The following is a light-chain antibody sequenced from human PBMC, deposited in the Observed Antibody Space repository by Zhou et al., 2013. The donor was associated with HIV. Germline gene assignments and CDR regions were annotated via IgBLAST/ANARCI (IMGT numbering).Light chain of an antibody. J-gene: IGKJ1*01. CDR2: KAS. CDR3: QQSYSTSRGRWT. CDR1: QDISNY. V-gene: IGKV1-39*01. Sequence: DIQMTQSPSSLSASVGDRVTITCQASQDISNYLNWYQQKPGKAPKLLIYKASSLESGVPSRFSGSGSGTEFTLTISSLQPEDFATYYCQQSYSTSRGRWTFGQGTKVEIK.